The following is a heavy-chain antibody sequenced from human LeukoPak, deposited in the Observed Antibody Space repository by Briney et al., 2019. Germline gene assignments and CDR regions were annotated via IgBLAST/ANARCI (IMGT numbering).Heavy chain of an antibody. J-gene: IGHJ4*02. CDR1: GFTFSTYA. V-gene: IGHV3-30-3*02. CDR2: ISYDRSKK. CDR3: AKPYDSSLYTNLDY. D-gene: IGHD3-22*01. Sequence: PGRSLKLSCVASGFTFSTYAMHWVRQAPGKGLEWVPVISYDRSKKYYADSVKGRFTISRDNSKNTLYLQVDSLRPEDTAVYYCAKPYDSSLYTNLDYWGQGTLVTVSS.